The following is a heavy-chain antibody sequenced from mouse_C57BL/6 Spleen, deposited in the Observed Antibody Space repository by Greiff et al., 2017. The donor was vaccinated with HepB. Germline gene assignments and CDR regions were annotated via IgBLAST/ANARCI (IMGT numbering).Heavy chain of an antibody. CDR3: ARGDYYGSGDY. J-gene: IGHJ2*01. CDR2: IYPRSGNT. Sequence: VQLQQSGAELARPGASVKLSCKASGYTFTSYGISWVKQRTGQGLEWIGEIYPRSGNTYYNEKFKGKATLTADKSSSTAYMELRSLTSEDAAVYFCARGDYYGSGDYWGQGTTLTVSS. CDR1: GYTFTSYG. V-gene: IGHV1-81*01. D-gene: IGHD1-1*01.